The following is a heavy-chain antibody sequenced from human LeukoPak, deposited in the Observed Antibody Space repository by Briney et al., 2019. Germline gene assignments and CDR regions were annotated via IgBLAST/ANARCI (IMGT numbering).Heavy chain of an antibody. Sequence: ASVKVSCKASGYTFTAYYMHWVRQAPGQGLEWMGWINPNSGGTNYAQKFQGRVTMTRDTSISTAYMELSRLRSDDTAVYYCARDQEAYGGIPDYWGQGTLVTVSS. CDR2: INPNSGGT. V-gene: IGHV1-2*02. D-gene: IGHD4-23*01. CDR1: GYTFTAYY. J-gene: IGHJ4*02. CDR3: ARDQEAYGGIPDY.